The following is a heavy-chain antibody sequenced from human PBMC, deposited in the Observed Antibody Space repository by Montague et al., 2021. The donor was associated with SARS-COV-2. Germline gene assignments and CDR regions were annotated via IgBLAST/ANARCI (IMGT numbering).Heavy chain of an antibody. CDR2: ISFDGKKK. CDR3: ARGTYETTGYNSPFDT. V-gene: IGHV3-30*08. Sequence: SLRLSCATSAFTFSDYAMHWVRQAPGKGLEWVAVISFDGKKKFYADLTGRFSISRDNSEDTLYLHLNSPRPEDTAVYYCARGTYETTGYNSPFDTWGQGAQVTVSS. J-gene: IGHJ4*02. CDR1: AFTFSDYA. D-gene: IGHD3-9*01.